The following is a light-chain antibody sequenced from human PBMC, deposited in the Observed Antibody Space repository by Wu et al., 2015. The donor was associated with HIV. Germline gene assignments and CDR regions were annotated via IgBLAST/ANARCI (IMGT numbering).Light chain of an antibody. CDR2: DAS. V-gene: IGKV3-20*01. Sequence: EIVLTQSPATLSLSPGRRATLSCRASQSIDSDLGWYQQRPGQAPRLLIYDASNRATGIPARFSGSGAGTDFTLTINRLEPEDIAVYYCQQYGTSPETFGQGTKVEIK. CDR1: QSIDSD. J-gene: IGKJ1*01. CDR3: QQYGTSPET.